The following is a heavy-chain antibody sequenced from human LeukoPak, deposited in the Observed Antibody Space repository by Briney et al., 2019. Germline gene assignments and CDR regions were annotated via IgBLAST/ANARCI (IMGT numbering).Heavy chain of an antibody. CDR3: SSDFGDYFGAFDI. J-gene: IGHJ3*02. D-gene: IGHD4-17*01. CDR1: GFTFSGSA. Sequence: GGSLKLSCAASGFTFSGSAMHWVRQASGKGPEWVGHIRNKARNYATAYGASMEGRFTISRDDSKNTAYLQMNSLKTEDTAVYYCSSDFGDYFGAFDIWGQGTTVTVSS. V-gene: IGHV3-73*01. CDR2: IRNKARNYAT.